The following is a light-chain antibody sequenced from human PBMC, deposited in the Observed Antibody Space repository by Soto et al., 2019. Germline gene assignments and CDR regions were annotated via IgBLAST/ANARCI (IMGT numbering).Light chain of an antibody. Sequence: QSALTQPPSASVTPGQRVTISCSGSTSGLEIKILNWYQHLPGKAPQLRIYNDDQRPSGVPDRFSWSRSGTSASLVIAGLRSEDEDEYYCAGWDDNLLGQVFGGGTKLTVL. V-gene: IGLV1-44*01. CDR1: TSGLEIKI. J-gene: IGLJ3*02. CDR3: AGWDDNLLGQV. CDR2: NDD.